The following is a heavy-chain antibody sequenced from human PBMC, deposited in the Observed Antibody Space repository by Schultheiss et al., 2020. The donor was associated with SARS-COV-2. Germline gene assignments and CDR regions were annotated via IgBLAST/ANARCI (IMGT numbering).Heavy chain of an antibody. Sequence: ASVKVSCKASGYTFTSYGISWVRQAPGQGLEWMGWISAYNGNTNYAQKLQGRVTMTRDTSTSTVYMELSSLRSEDTAVYYCARDGGPGIVVVTHFDYWGQGTLVTVSS. D-gene: IGHD3-22*01. CDR3: ARDGGPGIVVVTHFDY. V-gene: IGHV1-18*01. J-gene: IGHJ4*02. CDR2: ISAYNGNT. CDR1: GYTFTSYG.